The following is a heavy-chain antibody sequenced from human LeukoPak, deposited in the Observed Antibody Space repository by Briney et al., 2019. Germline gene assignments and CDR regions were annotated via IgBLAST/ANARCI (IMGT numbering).Heavy chain of an antibody. CDR1: GYTFTSYG. CDR2: ISAYNGNT. V-gene: IGHV1-18*01. Sequence: GASVKVSCKASGYTFTSYGISWVRQAPGQGLEWMGWISAYNGNTNYAQKLQGRVTMTTDTSTSTAYMELRSLRSDDTAVYYCARDGYYDILTGYIHYYYGKDVWGQGTTVTVSS. D-gene: IGHD3-9*01. CDR3: ARDGYYDILTGYIHYYYGKDV. J-gene: IGHJ6*02.